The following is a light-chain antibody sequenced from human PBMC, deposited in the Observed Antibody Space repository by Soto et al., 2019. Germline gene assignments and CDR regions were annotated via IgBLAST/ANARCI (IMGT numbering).Light chain of an antibody. J-gene: IGKJ1*01. CDR1: QSVSSY. CDR2: DAS. Sequence: EIVLTQSPATLSLSPGERATLSCRASQSVSSYLAWYQQKPCQAPRLLIYDASHRATGIPARFSGSGSGTDLTLTISSLEPEDFAVYYCQQRSNWLWTFGQGTKVEIK. CDR3: QQRSNWLWT. V-gene: IGKV3-11*01.